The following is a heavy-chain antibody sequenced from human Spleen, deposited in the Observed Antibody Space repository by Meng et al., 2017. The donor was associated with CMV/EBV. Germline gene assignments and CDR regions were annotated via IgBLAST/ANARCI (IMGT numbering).Heavy chain of an antibody. V-gene: IGHV3-53*01. Sequence: GGSLRLSCAASGFTVSSNYMSWVRQAPGKGLEWVSVIYSGGSTYYADSVKGRFTISRDNSKNTLYLQMNSLRAEDTAVYYCARDRRRFGELFTYGMDVWGQGTTVTVS. CDR3: ARDRRRFGELFTYGMDV. D-gene: IGHD3-10*01. CDR1: GFTVSSNY. J-gene: IGHJ6*02. CDR2: IYSGGST.